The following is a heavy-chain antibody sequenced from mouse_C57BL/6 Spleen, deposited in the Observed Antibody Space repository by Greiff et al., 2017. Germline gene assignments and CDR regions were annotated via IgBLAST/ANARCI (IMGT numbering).Heavy chain of an antibody. CDR2: IDPETGGT. J-gene: IGHJ4*01. D-gene: IGHD1-1*01. CDR3: TLIRSYCSSYGAFDY. CDR1: GYTFTDYE. V-gene: IGHV1-15*01. Sequence: QVQLQQSGAELVRPGASVTLSCKASGYTFTDYEMHWVKQTPVHGLEWIGAIDPETGGTAYNQKFKGKATLTADKSSSTAYLELHSLTSEDSAVYYCTLIRSYCSSYGAFDYWGQGTTVTVSS.